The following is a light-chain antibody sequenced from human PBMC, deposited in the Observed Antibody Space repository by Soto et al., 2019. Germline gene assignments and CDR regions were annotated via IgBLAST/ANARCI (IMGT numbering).Light chain of an antibody. CDR2: HVS. CDR3: SSYAGSDTFV. CDR1: SGDVGAYNF. V-gene: IGLV2-14*03. Sequence: QSVLTQPASVSGSPGQSITISCTGTSGDVGAYNFVSWYQQHPGKAPKLIVYHVSDRPSGFSSRFSGSKSGNSASLTIPGLHAEDEADYYCSSYAGSDTFVFGTGTKVTVL. J-gene: IGLJ1*01.